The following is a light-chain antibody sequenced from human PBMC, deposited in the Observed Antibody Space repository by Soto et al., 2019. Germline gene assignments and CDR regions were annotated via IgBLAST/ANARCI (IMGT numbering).Light chain of an antibody. CDR2: DDN. J-gene: IGLJ1*01. V-gene: IGLV1-51*01. CDR3: GSWDSSLSAYV. Sequence: QSVLTPTPSVSASPGQKVTISCPGSSSNLGGNSVSWYQQLPGTAPKLLIYDDNKRPSGIPDRFSGSKSGTSATLGITGFQTGDEADYYCGSWDSSLSAYVFGTGTKV. CDR1: SSNLGGNS.